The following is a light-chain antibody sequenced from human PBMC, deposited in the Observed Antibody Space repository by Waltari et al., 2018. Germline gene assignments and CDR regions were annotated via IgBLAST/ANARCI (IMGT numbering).Light chain of an antibody. CDR1: ESIGTS. V-gene: IGKV1-5*01. CDR2: HAS. CDR3: QQYYTYSLWA. J-gene: IGKJ1*01. Sequence: DIQMTQSPSTLSASVGDSVTFPCRASESIGTSLAWYQQKSGKAPKLLIYHASTLEGGVPSRFSGSGSGTDFTLTISSLQPDDFATYFCQQYYTYSLWAFGQGTKVETK.